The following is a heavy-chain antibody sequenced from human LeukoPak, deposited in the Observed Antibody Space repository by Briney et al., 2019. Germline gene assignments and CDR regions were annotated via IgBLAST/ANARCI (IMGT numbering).Heavy chain of an antibody. CDR1: GFTVSSNS. V-gene: IGHV3-48*04. CDR3: SRVIGGYDSTFYYYYMDV. CDR2: ISSSGGTI. J-gene: IGHJ6*03. Sequence: PGGSLRLSCTVSGFTVSSNSMNWVRQAPGKGLEWLSYISSSGGTIYYADSVKGRFTISRDNAKNSLSLLMNSLRAEDTAVYYCSRVIGGYDSTFYYYYMDVWGKGTTVTISS. D-gene: IGHD5-12*01.